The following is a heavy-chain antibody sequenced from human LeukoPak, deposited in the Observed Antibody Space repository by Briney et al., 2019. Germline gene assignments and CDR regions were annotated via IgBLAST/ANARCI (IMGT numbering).Heavy chain of an antibody. CDR2: IYPGDSDT. CDR3: ARLAVAGITRHRYFDY. D-gene: IGHD6-19*01. V-gene: IGHV5-51*01. CDR1: GYSFTSYW. Sequence: GESLKISCKGSGYSFTSYWIGWVRQMPGKGLEWMGIIYPGDSDTRYSPSFQGQVTISADKSISTAYLQWSSLKASDTAMYYCARLAVAGITRHRYFDYWGQGTLVTVSS. J-gene: IGHJ4*02.